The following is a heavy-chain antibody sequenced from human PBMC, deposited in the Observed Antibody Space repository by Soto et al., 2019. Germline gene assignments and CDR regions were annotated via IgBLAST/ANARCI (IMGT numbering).Heavy chain of an antibody. CDR2: ISYDGSNK. D-gene: IGHD2-2*01. V-gene: IGHV3-30-3*01. Sequence: QVQLEESEGGVVQPGRSLRLSCAASGFTFSSYAMHWVRQAPGKGLEWVAVISYDGSNKYYADSVKGRFTISRDNSKNTQYLQMNSLRAEDTAVYYCARDLGKVVAGRMDVWGQGTTVTVSS. CDR3: ARDLGKVVAGRMDV. J-gene: IGHJ6*02. CDR1: GFTFSSYA.